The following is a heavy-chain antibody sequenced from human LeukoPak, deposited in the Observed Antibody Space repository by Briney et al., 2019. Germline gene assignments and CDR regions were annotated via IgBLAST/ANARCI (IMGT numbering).Heavy chain of an antibody. CDR2: IDHSGST. Sequence: PSETLSLTWAVYGGSFSGYYWSWIRQPPGKGLEWIGEIDHSGSTNYNPSLKSRVTISVDTSKNQFSLKLSSVIAADTAVYYCARARPLYYYYYMDVWGKGTTVTVSS. CDR1: GGSFSGYY. V-gene: IGHV4-34*01. J-gene: IGHJ6*03. CDR3: ARARPLYYYYYMDV.